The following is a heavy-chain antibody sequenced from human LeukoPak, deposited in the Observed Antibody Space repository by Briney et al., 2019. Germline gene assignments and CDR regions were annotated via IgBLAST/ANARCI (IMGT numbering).Heavy chain of an antibody. CDR3: TKEFTSYTSGWFFQH. J-gene: IGHJ1*01. CDR1: GFTFSNYG. CDR2: ISHDGTTT. Sequence: QPGGSLRLSCAASGFTFSNYGMQWVRQAPGRGLEWLAVISHDGTTTFYADSVKGRFTISRDNSKNTVDLQMSSLRAEDTAVYYCTKEFTSYTSGWFFQHWGQGTLVTVSS. D-gene: IGHD6-13*01. V-gene: IGHV3-30*18.